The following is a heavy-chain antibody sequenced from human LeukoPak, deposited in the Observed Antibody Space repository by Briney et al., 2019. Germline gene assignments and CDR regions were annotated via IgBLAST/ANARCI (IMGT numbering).Heavy chain of an antibody. V-gene: IGHV4-4*07. CDR3: ARVATPDVSSPLDF. D-gene: IGHD6-19*01. Sequence: SETLSLTCAVSGGSITGFFWTWIRQPAGEGLQYIGRIFSRGGANYNPSLQSRVAMSVDTSQNLFSLKLTSVTAADTAVYFCARVATPDVSSPLDFWGQGTLVTVSS. CDR1: GGSITGFF. J-gene: IGHJ4*02. CDR2: IFSRGGA.